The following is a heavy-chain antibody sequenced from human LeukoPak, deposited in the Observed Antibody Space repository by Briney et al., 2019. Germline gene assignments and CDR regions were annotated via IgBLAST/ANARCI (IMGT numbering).Heavy chain of an antibody. D-gene: IGHD3-3*01. CDR3: ASPTYYDFWSGYYTPDY. J-gene: IGHJ4*02. Sequence: GGSLGLSCAASGFTFSSYWMSWVRQAPGKGLEWVANIKQDGSEKYYVDSVKGRFTISRDNAKNSLYLQMNSLRAEDTAVYYCASPTYYDFWSGYYTPDYWGQGTLVTVSS. V-gene: IGHV3-7*03. CDR1: GFTFSSYW. CDR2: IKQDGSEK.